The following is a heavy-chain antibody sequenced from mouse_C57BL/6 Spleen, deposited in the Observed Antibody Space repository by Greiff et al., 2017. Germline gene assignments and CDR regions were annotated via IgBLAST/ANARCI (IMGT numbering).Heavy chain of an antibody. J-gene: IGHJ1*03. CDR3: ARHSQYDYDGYFDV. CDR2: IWSDGST. D-gene: IGHD2-4*01. CDR1: GFSLTSYG. Sequence: VQLKESGPGLVAPSQSLSITCTVSGFSLTSYGVHWVRQPPGKGLEWLVVIWSDGSTTYNSALNSRLSISKDNSKSQVFLKMNSLQTDDTAMYYCARHSQYDYDGYFDVWGTGTTVTVSS. V-gene: IGHV2-6-1*01.